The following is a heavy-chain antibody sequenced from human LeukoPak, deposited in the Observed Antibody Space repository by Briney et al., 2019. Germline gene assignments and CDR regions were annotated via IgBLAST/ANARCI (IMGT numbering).Heavy chain of an antibody. D-gene: IGHD3-22*01. Sequence: GASVKVSCKASGYTFTSYDINWVRQATGQGLGWMGWMNPNSGNTGYAQKFQGRVTMTRNTSISTAYMELSSLRSEDTAVYYCARGALYDSSGYYPEDFDYWGQGTLVTVSS. CDR3: ARGALYDSSGYYPEDFDY. CDR2: MNPNSGNT. J-gene: IGHJ4*02. CDR1: GYTFTSYD. V-gene: IGHV1-8*01.